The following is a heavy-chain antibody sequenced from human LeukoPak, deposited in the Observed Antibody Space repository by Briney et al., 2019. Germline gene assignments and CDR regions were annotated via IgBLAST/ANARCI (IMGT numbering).Heavy chain of an antibody. V-gene: IGHV4-59*01. J-gene: IGHJ5*02. CDR2: IYYSGST. CDR3: ARQYCSSTSCYTVDWFDP. CDR1: GGSISSYY. D-gene: IGHD2-2*02. Sequence: SETLSLTCTVSGGSISSYYWSWIRQPPGKGLEWIGYIYYSGSTNYNPSLKSRVTISVDTSKNQFSLKLSSVTAADTAVYYCARQYCSSTSCYTVDWFDPWGQGTLATVSS.